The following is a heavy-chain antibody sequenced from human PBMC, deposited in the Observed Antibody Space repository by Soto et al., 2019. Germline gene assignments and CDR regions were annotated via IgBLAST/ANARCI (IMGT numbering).Heavy chain of an antibody. CDR2: IIPMFGTA. CDR3: ARAFRVPGGPDV. Sequence: QVQLVQSGAEVKKPGSSVKVSCKASGGTFSSYTITWVRQAPGQGLEWMGGIIPMFGTANYAQKFQGRLTITAYESTSTAYMELSSLGADATAIYDRARAFRVPGGPDVWGQGTTVTVSS. CDR1: GGTFSSYT. J-gene: IGHJ6*02. V-gene: IGHV1-69*01.